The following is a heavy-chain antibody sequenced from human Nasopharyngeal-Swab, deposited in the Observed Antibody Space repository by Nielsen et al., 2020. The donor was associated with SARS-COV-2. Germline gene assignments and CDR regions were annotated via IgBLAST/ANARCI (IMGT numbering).Heavy chain of an antibody. J-gene: IGHJ3*02. CDR1: GFTFSSYW. V-gene: IGHV3-74*01. D-gene: IGHD6-19*01. Sequence: LTSAASGFTFSSYWMHWVRQASGKGLVWVSRINSDGSSTRDAYSVKGRFNITRDNAKNTLYLQMNSLRADDTAVYYCAEPESGGSYDAFDIWGQGTMVTVSS. CDR2: INSDGSST. CDR3: AEPESGGSYDAFDI.